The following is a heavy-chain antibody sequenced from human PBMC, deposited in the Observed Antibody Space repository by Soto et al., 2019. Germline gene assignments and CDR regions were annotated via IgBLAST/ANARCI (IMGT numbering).Heavy chain of an antibody. D-gene: IGHD1-26*01. J-gene: IGHJ4*02. CDR1: GFTFSSYG. Sequence: GGSLRLSCAASGFTFSSYGMHWVRQAPGKGLEWVAVISYDGSNKYYADSVKGRFTISRDNSKNTLYLQMNSLRAEDTAVYYCAKVDYRGSYFAYWGQGTLVTVSS. CDR3: AKVDYRGSYFAY. CDR2: ISYDGSNK. V-gene: IGHV3-30*18.